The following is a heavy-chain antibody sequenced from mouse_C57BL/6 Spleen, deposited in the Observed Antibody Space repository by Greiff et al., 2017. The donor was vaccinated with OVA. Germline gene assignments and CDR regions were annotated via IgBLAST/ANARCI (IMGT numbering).Heavy chain of an antibody. Sequence: EVMLVESGGGLVQPGGSMKLSCVASGFTFSNYWMNWVRQSPEKGLEWVAQIRLKSDNYATHYAESVKGRSTISRDDSKSSVYLQMNNLRAEDTGIYYCTGEDYGSSRAMDYWGQGTSVTVSS. CDR3: TGEDYGSSRAMDY. J-gene: IGHJ4*01. CDR2: IRLKSDNYAT. D-gene: IGHD1-1*01. V-gene: IGHV6-3*01. CDR1: GFTFSNYW.